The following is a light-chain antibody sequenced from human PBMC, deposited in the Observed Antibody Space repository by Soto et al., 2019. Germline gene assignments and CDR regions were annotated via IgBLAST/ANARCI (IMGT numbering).Light chain of an antibody. Sequence: ENVLTQSPGTMSLSPGERATLSCRASQNVVRSQVAWYQQKPGQAPRLLIYGASTRSTGIPDRFSGSGSGTEFTLIISRVEAEDFAVYYCQQNAASPRTFGQGTKVEIK. CDR3: QQNAASPRT. V-gene: IGKV3-20*01. J-gene: IGKJ1*01. CDR2: GAS. CDR1: QNVVRSQ.